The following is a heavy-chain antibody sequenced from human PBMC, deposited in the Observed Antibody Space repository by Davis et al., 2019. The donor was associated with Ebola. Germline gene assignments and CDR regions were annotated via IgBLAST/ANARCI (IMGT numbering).Heavy chain of an antibody. D-gene: IGHD3-10*01. CDR3: ARGYYDLGSFPFDY. CDR2: ISAYNGNT. Sequence: ASVKVSCKVSGYTFTSFGISWVRQAPGQGLEWMGWISAYNGNTNYAQNVQGRVTMTTDTSTYTAYMELRSLRSDDTAVYYCARGYYDLGSFPFDYWGQGTLVTVSS. J-gene: IGHJ4*02. CDR1: GYTFTSFG. V-gene: IGHV1-18*01.